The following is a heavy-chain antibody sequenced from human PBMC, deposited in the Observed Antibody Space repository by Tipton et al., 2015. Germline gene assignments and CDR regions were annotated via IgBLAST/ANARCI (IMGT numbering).Heavy chain of an antibody. Sequence: TMRLSCAASGFTFHHYAMHWVRQAPGKGLEWVSGISRSSGSVGYADSVKGRFTISRDDAKHSLYLQMNSLRPEDTALYYCAKAFSDYGSGSYYDSSWFDPWGQGTLVTVSS. J-gene: IGHJ5*02. V-gene: IGHV3-9*01. CDR3: AKAFSDYGSGSYYDSSWFDP. CDR2: ISRSSGSV. D-gene: IGHD3-10*01. CDR1: GFTFHHYA.